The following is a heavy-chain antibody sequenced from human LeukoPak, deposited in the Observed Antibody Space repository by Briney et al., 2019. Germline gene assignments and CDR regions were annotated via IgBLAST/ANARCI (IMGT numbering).Heavy chain of an antibody. V-gene: IGHV4-34*01. D-gene: IGHD3-16*02. CDR2: INHSGST. CDR1: GGSFSGYY. Sequence: SETLSLTCAVYGGSFSGYYWSWIRQPPGKGLEWIGEINHSGSTNYNPSLKSRVTISVDTSKNQFSLKLSSVTAADTAVYYCARWYVWGSYRYTGTPNFDYWGQGTLVTVSS. CDR3: ARWYVWGSYRYTGTPNFDY. J-gene: IGHJ4*02.